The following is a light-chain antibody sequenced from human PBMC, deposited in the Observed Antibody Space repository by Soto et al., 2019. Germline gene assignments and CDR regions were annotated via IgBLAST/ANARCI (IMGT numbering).Light chain of an antibody. CDR1: SANFGSQF. Sequence: QSVLIQPHSASGTPGQSVTISCSGSSANFGSQFVYWYQQLPGTAPKLLIYSNVLRPSGVPDRFSGSRSGSSASLAISGLRSEDEADYYCSTWDDSRTNVIFGGGTKVTVL. V-gene: IGLV1-47*02. CDR3: STWDDSRTNVI. CDR2: SNV. J-gene: IGLJ2*01.